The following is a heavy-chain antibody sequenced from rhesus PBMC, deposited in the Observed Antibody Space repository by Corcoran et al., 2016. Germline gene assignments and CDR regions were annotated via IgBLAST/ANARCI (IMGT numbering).Heavy chain of an antibody. J-gene: IGHJ4*01. CDR3: ASLEYCSRTYCSPFDY. V-gene: IGHV4S9*01. CDR1: GGSISDSYY. CDR2: NYGNSAST. D-gene: IGHD2-15*01. Sequence: QVQLQASGPGLVKPSETLSLTCAVSGGSISDSYYWNWIRQPPGQGLEWIGNNYGNSASTYQNPSLKSRVTISKDTSKNQFFLKLSSVTAADTAVYYCASLEYCSRTYCSPFDYWGQGVLVTVSS.